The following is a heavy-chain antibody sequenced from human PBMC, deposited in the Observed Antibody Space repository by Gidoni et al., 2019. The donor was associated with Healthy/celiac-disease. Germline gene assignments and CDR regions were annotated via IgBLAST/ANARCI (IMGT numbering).Heavy chain of an antibody. CDR2: ISSSSSYT. Sequence: QVQLVESGGGLVKPGGSLRLSCAASGFTFSDYYMSWIRQAPGKGLEWVSYISSSSSYTNYADSVKGRFTISRDNAKNSLYLQMNSLRAEDTAVYYCARGQDSSSWYYYGMDVWGQGTTVTVSS. CDR3: ARGQDSSSWYYYGMDV. V-gene: IGHV3-11*06. J-gene: IGHJ6*02. CDR1: GFTFSDYY. D-gene: IGHD6-13*01.